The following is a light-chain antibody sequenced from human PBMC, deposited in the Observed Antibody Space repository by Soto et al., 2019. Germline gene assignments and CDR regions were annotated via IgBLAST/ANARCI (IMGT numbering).Light chain of an antibody. CDR1: SSDVGGYNY. V-gene: IGLV2-14*03. J-gene: IGLJ2*01. Sequence: QSVPTQPASVSGSPGQSITISCAGTSSDVGGYNYVSWYQQHPGKVPRLIISDVNKRPSGVSDRFSGSKSGNTAPLTISGLQAEDEADYYCASFTRSVTVVFGGGTKVTVL. CDR2: DVN. CDR3: ASFTRSVTVV.